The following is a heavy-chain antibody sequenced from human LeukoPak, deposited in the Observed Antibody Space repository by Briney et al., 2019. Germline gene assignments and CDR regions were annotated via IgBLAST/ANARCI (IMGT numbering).Heavy chain of an antibody. Sequence: PSETLSLTCSVSGGSISNGEYYWSWIRRHPGKGLEWIGYIYYSGSTNYNPSLKSRVTISVDTSKNQFSLKLSSVTAADTAVYYCARDGREGSGSYAYYWGQGTLVTVSS. CDR2: IYYSGST. J-gene: IGHJ4*02. CDR1: GGSISNGEYY. D-gene: IGHD1-26*01. CDR3: ARDGREGSGSYAYY. V-gene: IGHV4-61*08.